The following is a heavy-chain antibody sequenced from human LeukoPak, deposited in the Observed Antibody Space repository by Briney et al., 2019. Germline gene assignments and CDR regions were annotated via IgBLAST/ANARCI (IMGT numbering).Heavy chain of an antibody. V-gene: IGHV3-7*03. CDR1: GFTFSSYW. CDR2: INHNGNAN. Sequence: GGSLRPSCAASGFTFSSYWMNWARQAPGKGLEWVASINHNGNANYYVDSVKGRFTISRDNAKNSLYLQMSNLRAEDTAVYFCAGGGGLDVWGQGATVTVSS. D-gene: IGHD3-16*01. CDR3: AGGGGLDV. J-gene: IGHJ6*02.